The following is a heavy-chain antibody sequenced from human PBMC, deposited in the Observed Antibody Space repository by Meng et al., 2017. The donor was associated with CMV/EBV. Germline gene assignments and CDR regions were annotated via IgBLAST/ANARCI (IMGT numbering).Heavy chain of an antibody. J-gene: IGHJ6*02. CDR2: INRGDSVI. D-gene: IGHD3-3*01. CDR1: TFTLSNHD. CDR3: TKDQGISGYSMDV. V-gene: IGHV3-48*03. Sequence: GGSRRLSCSSSTFTLSNHDMNWVRQAPGKGLEWLSHINRGDSVIAYADSVRGRFTISRDIAKNSLYLQMNSLRVEDTALYYCTKDQGISGYSMDVWGQGTTVTVSS.